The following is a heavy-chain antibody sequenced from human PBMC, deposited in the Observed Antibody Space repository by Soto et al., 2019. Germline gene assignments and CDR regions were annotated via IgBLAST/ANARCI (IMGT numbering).Heavy chain of an antibody. CDR1: GFIFSDYY. V-gene: IGHV3-11*01. CDR3: ARAWKIEKFGVISMSKGLDV. CDR2: SSNRDRST. J-gene: IGHJ6*02. D-gene: IGHD3-3*01. Sequence: GGSLRLSCAASGFIFSDYYITWIRQAPGKGLEWLSCSSNRDRSTYYADSVKDRFVVSKDNAKNLVYLQMNSLRAEDTAVYFCARAWKIEKFGVISMSKGLDVWGQGTTVTVSS.